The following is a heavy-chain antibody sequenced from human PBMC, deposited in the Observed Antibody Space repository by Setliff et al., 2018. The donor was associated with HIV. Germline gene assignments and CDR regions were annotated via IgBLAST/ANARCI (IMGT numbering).Heavy chain of an antibody. D-gene: IGHD1-7*01. CDR3: ARYSNWNFEEHFDY. CDR1: GGTFNYHS. CDR2: LNPLFNSI. Sequence: GASVKVSCKASGGTFNYHSINWVRQAPGHGLEWMGGLNPLFNSINYAQRFQGRLTITTDTSTNTAYMELTHLTSDDTATYFCARYSNWNFEEHFDYWGQGTLVTVSS. V-gene: IGHV1-69*05. J-gene: IGHJ4*02.